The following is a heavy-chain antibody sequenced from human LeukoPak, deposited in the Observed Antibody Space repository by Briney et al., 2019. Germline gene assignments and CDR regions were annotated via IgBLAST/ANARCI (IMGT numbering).Heavy chain of an antibody. CDR3: AFFAAEYDY. Sequence: SETLSLPCAVYGGSFSGYYWSWIRQPPGKGLEWIGEINHSGSTNYNPSLKSRVTISVDTSKNQFSLKLSSVTAADTAVYYCAFFAAEYDYWGQGTLVTVSS. V-gene: IGHV4-34*01. J-gene: IGHJ4*02. CDR2: INHSGST. D-gene: IGHD6-13*01. CDR1: GGSFSGYY.